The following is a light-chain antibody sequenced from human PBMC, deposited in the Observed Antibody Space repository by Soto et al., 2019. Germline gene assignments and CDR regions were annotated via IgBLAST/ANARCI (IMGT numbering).Light chain of an antibody. CDR1: QGIRTD. CDR2: AAY. J-gene: IGKJ1*01. CDR3: LQDDSYIQS. V-gene: IGKV1-6*01. Sequence: AIQMTQSPSSLSASVGDRVTISCRASQGIRTDLSWYQQKPGKAPKVLIYAAYTLQSGVPSRFSGSGSGTDFTLTISSLQPEDFETYYCLQDDSYIQSFGQGTKVEIK.